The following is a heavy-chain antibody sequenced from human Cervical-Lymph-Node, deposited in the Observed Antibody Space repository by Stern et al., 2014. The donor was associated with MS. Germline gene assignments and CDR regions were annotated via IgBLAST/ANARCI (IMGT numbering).Heavy chain of an antibody. CDR3: ARDSGSGMLYYFDF. J-gene: IGHJ4*02. Sequence: VQSGGGLVQPGGSLRLSCAVSGFTSNTYSLNWVRQAPGKGLEWVSYISSSSSTIHYADSVKGRFTISRDNAKNSLYLQMNSLRAEDTAVYYCARDSGSGMLYYFDFWGQGSLVAVSS. CDR1: GFTSNTYS. D-gene: IGHD2-15*01. V-gene: IGHV3-48*01. CDR2: ISSSSSTI.